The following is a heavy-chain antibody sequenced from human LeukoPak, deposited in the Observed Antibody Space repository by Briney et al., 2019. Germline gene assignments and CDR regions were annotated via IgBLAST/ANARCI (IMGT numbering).Heavy chain of an antibody. D-gene: IGHD3-22*01. V-gene: IGHV3-7*01. CDR3: ARELGGYYDSSGYYHPPHFDY. J-gene: IGHJ4*02. CDR2: IKQDGSEK. CDR1: GFTFSSYW. Sequence: GGSLRLSCAASGFTFSSYWMSWVRQAPGKGLEWVANIKQDGSEKYYVDSVKGRFTISRDNAKNSLYLQMNSLRAEDTAVYYCARELGGYYDSSGYYHPPHFDYWGQGTLVTVSS.